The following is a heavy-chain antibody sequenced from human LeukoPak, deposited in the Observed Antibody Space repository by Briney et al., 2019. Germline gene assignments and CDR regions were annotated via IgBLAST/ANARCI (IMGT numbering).Heavy chain of an antibody. V-gene: IGHV4-39*01. J-gene: IGHJ4*02. CDR1: GGSISSSSYY. D-gene: IGHD6-13*01. CDR3: ARRYSSSWYSETDY. Sequence: TSETLSLTCTVSGGSISSSSYYWGWIRQPPGKGLVWIGSIYYSGSTSYNPSLKSRVTISVDTSKNQFSLKQSSVTAADTAVYYCARRYSSSWYSETDYWGQGTLVTVSS. CDR2: IYYSGST.